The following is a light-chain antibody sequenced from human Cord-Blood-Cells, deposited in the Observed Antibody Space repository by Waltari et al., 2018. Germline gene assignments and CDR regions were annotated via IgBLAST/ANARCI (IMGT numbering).Light chain of an antibody. V-gene: IGKV1-39*01. Sequence: DIQMTQSPSSLSASVGDRVTITCRASQSISSYLNWYQQKPGKAPKLLIYAASSLPSRVPSRFSGSGSGTDFTLTISSLQPEDFATYYCQQSYNTPHTFGHVTKLEIK. J-gene: IGKJ2*01. CDR3: QQSYNTPHT. CDR2: AAS. CDR1: QSISSY.